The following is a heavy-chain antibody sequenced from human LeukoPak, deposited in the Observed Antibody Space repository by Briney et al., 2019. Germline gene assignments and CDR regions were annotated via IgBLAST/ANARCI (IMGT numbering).Heavy chain of an antibody. CDR3: ARGRAYYDSTGYYY. D-gene: IGHD3-22*01. Sequence: SETLSLTCTVSGGSISSYYWSWIRQPPGKGLEWIGYIYSSGSTNYNPSLKSQVTISLDTSKNQFSLKLSSVTAADTAVYYCARGRAYYDSTGYYYWGQGTLVTVSS. CDR2: IYSSGST. CDR1: GGSISSYY. V-gene: IGHV4-59*01. J-gene: IGHJ4*02.